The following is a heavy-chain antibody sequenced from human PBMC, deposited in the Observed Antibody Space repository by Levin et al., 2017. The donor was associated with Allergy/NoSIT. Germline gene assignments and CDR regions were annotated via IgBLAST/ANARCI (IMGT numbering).Heavy chain of an antibody. CDR2: IYYTGSS. CDR3: ARVAGYSYGYYFDY. V-gene: IGHV4-39*02. CDR1: GGSIISTNYY. J-gene: IGHJ4*02. D-gene: IGHD5-18*01. Sequence: SETLSLTCTVSGGSIISTNYYWGWIRQPPGPGLEWIGSIYYTGSSHYNPSLKSRVTISVDTSNDHFSLNLTSVTAAATAVYFCARVAGYSYGYYFDYWGPGTLVTVSS.